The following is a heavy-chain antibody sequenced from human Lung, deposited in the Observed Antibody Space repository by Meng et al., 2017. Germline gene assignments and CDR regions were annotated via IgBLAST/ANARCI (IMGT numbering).Heavy chain of an antibody. V-gene: IGHV3-74*01. Sequence: EVQLVESGGGLVQPGGSLRLSCPASGFTFSTYWMHWARQAPGKGLVWVSHINTDGSSTNYADSVKGRFTISRDNAKNTLYLQMNSLRAEDTAVYYCGRSDGYIRDWGQGTLVTVSS. CDR1: GFTFSTYW. J-gene: IGHJ4*02. D-gene: IGHD5-24*01. CDR2: INTDGSST. CDR3: GRSDGYIRD.